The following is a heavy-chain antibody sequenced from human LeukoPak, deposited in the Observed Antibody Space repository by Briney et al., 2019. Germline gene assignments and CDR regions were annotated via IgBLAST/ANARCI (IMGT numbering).Heavy chain of an antibody. CDR3: ARDHYGGNSGGY. J-gene: IGHJ4*02. CDR1: GFTFINYA. V-gene: IGHV3-23*01. D-gene: IGHD4-23*01. Sequence: GGSLRLSCAASGFTFINYAVTWVRQAPGKGLEWVSVISGSGGSTYYADFVKGRFTISRDNSKNTLYLQMNSLRAEDTAVYYCARDHYGGNSGGYWGQGTLVTVSS. CDR2: ISGSGGST.